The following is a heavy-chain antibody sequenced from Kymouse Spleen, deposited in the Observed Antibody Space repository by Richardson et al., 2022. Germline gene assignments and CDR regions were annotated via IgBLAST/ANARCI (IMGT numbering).Heavy chain of an antibody. CDR3: AKDTQTTVTTPDAFDI. D-gene: IGHD4-11,IGHD4-11*01. J-gene: IGHJ3*02. CDR1: GFTFDDYA. V-gene: IGHV3-9*01. CDR2: ISWNSGSI. Sequence: EVQLVESGGGLVQPGRSLRLSCAASGFTFDDYAMHWVRQAPGKGLEWVSGISWNSGSIGYADSVKGRFTISRDNAKNSLYLQMNSLRAEDTALYYCAKDTQTTVTTPDAFDIWGQGTMVTVSS.